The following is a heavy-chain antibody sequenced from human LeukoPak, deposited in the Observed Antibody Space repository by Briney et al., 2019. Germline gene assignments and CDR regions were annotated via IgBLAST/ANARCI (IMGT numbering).Heavy chain of an antibody. CDR3: ARLVDTATQGWFDP. V-gene: IGHV1-2*02. CDR2: INPNSGGT. J-gene: IGHJ5*02. CDR1: GYTFTGYY. Sequence: ASVKVSCKASGYTFTGYYMHWVRQAPGQGLEWMGWINPNSGGTDYAQKFQGRVTMTRDTSISTAYMELSRLRSDDTAVYYCARLVDTATQGWFDPWGQGTLVTVSS. D-gene: IGHD5-18*01.